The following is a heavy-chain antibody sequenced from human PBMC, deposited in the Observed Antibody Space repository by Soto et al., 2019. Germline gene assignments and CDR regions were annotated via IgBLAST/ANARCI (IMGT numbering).Heavy chain of an antibody. Sequence: ASVKVSCKASGYTFTSYDINWVRQATGQGLEWMGWMNPNSGNTGYAQKFQGRVTMTRNTSISTAYMELSSLRSEDTAVYYCAYAYYDFWSGYYTLDYWGQGTLVTVSS. J-gene: IGHJ4*02. CDR1: GYTFTSYD. CDR3: AYAYYDFWSGYYTLDY. D-gene: IGHD3-3*01. CDR2: MNPNSGNT. V-gene: IGHV1-8*01.